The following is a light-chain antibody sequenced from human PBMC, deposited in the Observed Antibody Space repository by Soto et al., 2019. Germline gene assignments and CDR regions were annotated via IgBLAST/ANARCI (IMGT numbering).Light chain of an antibody. CDR1: QSISSY. CDR2: AAS. V-gene: IGKV1-39*01. CDR3: QQSYSTLWT. J-gene: IGKJ1*01. Sequence: DIQMSQSRSSLSASVGDRVTITCRARQSISSYLNSYQQKPGKAPKLLIYAASSLQSGVPSRFSGSGSGTDFTLTISSLQPEDFATYYSQQSYSTLWTFGQGTKVEIK.